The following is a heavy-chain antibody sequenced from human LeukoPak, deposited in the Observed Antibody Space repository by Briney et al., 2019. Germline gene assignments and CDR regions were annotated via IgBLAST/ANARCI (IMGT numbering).Heavy chain of an antibody. D-gene: IGHD3-10*01. Sequence: GGSLRLSCAASGFTFNFYAMSWVRQTPGKGLEWVSAISGSGGSTYYADSVKGRFTISRDTSKSTLFLHMNSLRAEDTAVYYCAKHRFGDYFDYWGQGTLVTVSS. CDR2: ISGSGGST. CDR3: AKHRFGDYFDY. J-gene: IGHJ4*02. V-gene: IGHV3-23*01. CDR1: GFTFNFYA.